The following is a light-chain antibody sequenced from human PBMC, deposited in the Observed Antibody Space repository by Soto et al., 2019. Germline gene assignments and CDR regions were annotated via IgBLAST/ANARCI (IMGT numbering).Light chain of an antibody. CDR3: QQYGRSVG. J-gene: IGKJ1*01. CDR2: EAS. Sequence: EIVLTQSPGTLSLSPGERLTLSCRTSQSLSTRSLAWYQQKPGQAPSLLIYEASTRAPGTPDRFSGSGSRTDFTLTVSRLEPEDFAVYYCQQYGRSVGFGQGTKVEIK. CDR1: QSLSTRS. V-gene: IGKV3-20*01.